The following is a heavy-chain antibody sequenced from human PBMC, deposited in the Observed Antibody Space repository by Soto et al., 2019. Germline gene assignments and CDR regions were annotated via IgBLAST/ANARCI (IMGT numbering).Heavy chain of an antibody. J-gene: IGHJ4*02. CDR2: ISYDGSNK. CDR3: AKDLSVTGYDNFDY. D-gene: IGHD3-9*01. CDR1: GFTFSSYG. V-gene: IGHV3-30*18. Sequence: GGSLRLSCAASGFTFSSYGMHWVSQAPGKGLEWVAVISYDGSNKYYADSVKGRFTISRYNSKNTLYLQMNSLRAEDTAVYYCAKDLSVTGYDNFDYWGQGTLVTVSS.